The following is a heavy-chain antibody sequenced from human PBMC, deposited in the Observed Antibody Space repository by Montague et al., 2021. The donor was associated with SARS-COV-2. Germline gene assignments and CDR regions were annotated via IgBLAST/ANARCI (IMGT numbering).Heavy chain of an antibody. CDR1: GFSFSDYA. D-gene: IGHD3-22*01. J-gene: IGHJ4*02. CDR3: ARDRDSRHTTPIGY. Sequence: SLRLSCAASGFSFSDYAMHWVRQAPGKGLEWVALISYDGSNKYYAVSVKGRFTISRDNSKNTLFLQMSSLRAEDTAVYFCARDRDSRHTTPIGYWGQGTLVTVSS. CDR2: ISYDGSNK. V-gene: IGHV3-30*04.